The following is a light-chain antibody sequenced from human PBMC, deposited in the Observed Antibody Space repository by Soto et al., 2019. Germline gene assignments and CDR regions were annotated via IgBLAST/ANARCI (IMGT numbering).Light chain of an antibody. CDR2: GAS. CDR1: HSVSTN. J-gene: IGKJ1*01. CDR3: HQYNSWPWT. V-gene: IGKV3-15*01. Sequence: EVVMTQSPATLSVSPGERAILSCRASHSVSTNLAWYQQRPGQPPRLLIYGASIRASDVPGRFCASGSGREFTLTINSLQSEDFAIYDCHQYNSWPWTFGQGTKVDIK.